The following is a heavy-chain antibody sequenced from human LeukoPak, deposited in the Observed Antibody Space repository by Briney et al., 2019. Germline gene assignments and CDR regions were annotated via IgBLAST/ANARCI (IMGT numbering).Heavy chain of an antibody. D-gene: IGHD2-8*01. CDR2: IWYDGSNK. J-gene: IGHJ4*02. CDR3: ARDGDCTNGVCSFDY. V-gene: IGHV3-33*01. Sequence: GGSLRLSCAASGFTFSGYGMHWVRQAPGKGLEWVAVIWYDGSNKYYADSVKGRFTISRENSKNTLYLQMNSLRADDTAVYYCARDGDCTNGVCSFDYRGQGTLVTVSS. CDR1: GFTFSGYG.